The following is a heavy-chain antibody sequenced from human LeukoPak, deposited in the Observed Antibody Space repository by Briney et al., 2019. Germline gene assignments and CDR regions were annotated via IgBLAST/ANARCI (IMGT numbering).Heavy chain of an antibody. CDR2: INSDGSEG. J-gene: IGHJ3*01. Sequence: GGSLRLSCVASGFTFSSYWMHWVRLAPGKGLEWVASINSDGSEGYYADVVKGRFTISRDNAKNSLYLQINSLRAEDTAVYYCARSSYSSSSSVWGQGTMVTVSS. CDR3: ARSSYSSSSSV. V-gene: IGHV3-7*03. CDR1: GFTFSSYW. D-gene: IGHD6-6*01.